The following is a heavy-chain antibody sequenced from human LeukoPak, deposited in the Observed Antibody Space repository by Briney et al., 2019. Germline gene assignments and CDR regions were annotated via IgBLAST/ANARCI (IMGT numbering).Heavy chain of an antibody. V-gene: IGHV3-48*03. CDR2: ISRGGSTI. D-gene: IGHD6-19*01. CDR1: GFTFSSYD. Sequence: GGSLRLSCAASGFTFSSYDMNWVRQAPGKGLEWVSYISRGGSTIYYADSVKGRFTISRDNAKNSLYLRMNSLRAEDTAVYFCARVVYSSGWSYFDYWGQGTLVTVSS. J-gene: IGHJ4*02. CDR3: ARVVYSSGWSYFDY.